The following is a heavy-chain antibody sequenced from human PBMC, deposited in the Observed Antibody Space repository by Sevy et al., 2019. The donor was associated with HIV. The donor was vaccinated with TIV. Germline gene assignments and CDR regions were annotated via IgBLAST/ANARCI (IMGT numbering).Heavy chain of an antibody. V-gene: IGHV3-23*01. CDR2: ISASGGST. CDR1: GFIFSTYT. CDR3: AKGDRTFYGLDV. D-gene: IGHD2-15*01. Sequence: GGSLRLSCAASGFIFSTYTMTWVRQAPGKGLEWVSGISASGGSTYYADSLKGRFTIFRDNSKSTVHLQMNSLRAEDTAVYYCAKGDRTFYGLDVWGQGTTVTVSS. J-gene: IGHJ6*02.